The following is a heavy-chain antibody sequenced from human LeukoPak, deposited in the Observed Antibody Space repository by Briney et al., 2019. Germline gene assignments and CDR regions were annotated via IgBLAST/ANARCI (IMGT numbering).Heavy chain of an antibody. V-gene: IGHV1-46*01. J-gene: IGHJ4*02. CDR1: GYTFSSYY. Sequence: ASVKVSCKASGYTFSSYYIHWVQQAPGQGLQWMGVINPSGSNSRYAEEFQGRVTMTRDTSTNTVNMELSSLRSKDTAVYYCSSPKSPYEGTGPHNWGQGTQVTVSS. CDR2: INPSGSNS. D-gene: IGHD2-8*02. CDR3: SSPKSPYEGTGPHN.